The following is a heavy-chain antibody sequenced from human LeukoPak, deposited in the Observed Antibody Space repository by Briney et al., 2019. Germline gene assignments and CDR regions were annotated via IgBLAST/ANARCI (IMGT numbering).Heavy chain of an antibody. CDR2: INPNSGVT. V-gene: IGHV1-2*02. J-gene: IGHJ4*02. CDR3: ASISPRAYYDILFDY. CDR1: GYTFTGYY. Sequence: ASVKVSCKASGYTFTGYYIHWVRQAPGQGLEWMGWINPNSGVTHYPQKFQGRVTMTRDTSISTAYMELSRLRSDDTAVYYCASISPRAYYDILFDYWGQGTLVTVSS. D-gene: IGHD3-9*01.